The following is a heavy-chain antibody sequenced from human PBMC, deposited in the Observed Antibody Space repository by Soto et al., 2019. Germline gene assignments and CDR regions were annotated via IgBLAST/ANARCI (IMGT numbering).Heavy chain of an antibody. Sequence: QVQLVESGGGVVQPGRSLRLSCAASGFTFSSYGMHWVRQAPGKGLEWVAVIWYDGSNEYYVDSVKGRFTISRDNSKNPLYLQMNSLRAEDTAVYYCARDEVGGPGFYFGMDVWGQGTTVTVSS. J-gene: IGHJ6*02. V-gene: IGHV3-33*01. D-gene: IGHD2-2*01. CDR3: ARDEVGGPGFYFGMDV. CDR2: IWYDGSNE. CDR1: GFTFSSYG.